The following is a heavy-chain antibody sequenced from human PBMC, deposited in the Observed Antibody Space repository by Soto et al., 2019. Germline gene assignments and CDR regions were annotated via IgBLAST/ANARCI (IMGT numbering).Heavy chain of an antibody. J-gene: IGHJ4*02. D-gene: IGHD3-3*01. CDR1: GFTFSSYW. CDR3: ARGVRITIFGVVSENIVDTKVEY. Sequence: PGGSLRLSCAASGFTFSSYWMSWVRQAPGKGLEWVANIKQDGSEKYYVDSVKGRFTISRDNAKNSLYLQMNSLRAEDTAVYYCARGVRITIFGVVSENIVDTKVEYWGQGTLVTVPS. V-gene: IGHV3-7*01. CDR2: IKQDGSEK.